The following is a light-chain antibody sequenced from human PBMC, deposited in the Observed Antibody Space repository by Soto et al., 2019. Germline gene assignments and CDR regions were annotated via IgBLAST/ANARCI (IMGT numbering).Light chain of an antibody. CDR2: KAS. CDR1: QTISSW. CDR3: QHYNSYSEA. V-gene: IGKV1-5*03. J-gene: IGKJ1*01. Sequence: DIHMAHSPSTLSGSGGDIVTITFRASQTISSWFAWYQQKPGKAPKLLIYKASTLKSGVPSRLSGSGSGTEFTLTISSLQPDDFATYYCQHYNSYSEAFGQGTKV.